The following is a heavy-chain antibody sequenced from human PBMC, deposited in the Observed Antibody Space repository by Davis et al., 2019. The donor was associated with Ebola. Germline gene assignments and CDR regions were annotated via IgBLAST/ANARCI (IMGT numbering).Heavy chain of an antibody. V-gene: IGHV4-30-2*01. D-gene: IGHD6-19*01. Sequence: SETLSLTCAVSGGSISSGGYSWSWIRQPPGKGLEWIGYIYHSGSTYYNPSLKSRVTISVDTSKNQFSLKLSSVTAADTAVYYCARGRWLAKQFDYWGQGTLVTVSS. CDR2: IYHSGST. CDR1: GGSISSGGYS. CDR3: ARGRWLAKQFDY. J-gene: IGHJ4*02.